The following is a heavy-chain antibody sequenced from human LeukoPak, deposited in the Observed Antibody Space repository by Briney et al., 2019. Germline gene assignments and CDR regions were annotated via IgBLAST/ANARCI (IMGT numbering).Heavy chain of an antibody. V-gene: IGHV3-48*03. D-gene: IGHD6-19*01. J-gene: IGHJ4*02. Sequence: GGSLRLSCAASGFSFSSYEMNWVRQAPGKGLEWVSNISPSGSTKYYAVSVKGRFTVSRDNAKNSLYLQMNSLRAGDTGVYYCTKLAVASADSWGQGTLVTVSS. CDR3: TKLAVASADS. CDR1: GFSFSSYE. CDR2: ISPSGSTK.